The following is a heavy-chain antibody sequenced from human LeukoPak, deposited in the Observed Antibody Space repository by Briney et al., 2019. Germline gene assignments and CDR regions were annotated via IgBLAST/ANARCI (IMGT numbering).Heavy chain of an antibody. Sequence: GGSLRLSCAASGFTFSSYAMSWVRQAPGKGLEWVSVISNSGGSTFYADSVKGRFTISRDNSKNTLYLQMNSLRAEDTAVYYCAKRASGSGTSLYYFDYWGQGTLLTVSS. J-gene: IGHJ4*02. D-gene: IGHD3-10*01. CDR1: GFTFSSYA. V-gene: IGHV3-23*01. CDR2: ISNSGGST. CDR3: AKRASGSGTSLYYFDY.